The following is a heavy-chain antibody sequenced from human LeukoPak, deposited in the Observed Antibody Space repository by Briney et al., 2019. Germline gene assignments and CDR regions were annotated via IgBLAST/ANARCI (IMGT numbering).Heavy chain of an antibody. CDR3: ARDLYGSGSYIDY. D-gene: IGHD3-10*01. J-gene: IGHJ4*02. V-gene: IGHV1-2*02. CDR1: GYTFTSYG. Sequence: ASVKVSCKASGYTFTSYGISWVRQAPGQGLEWMGWINPNSGGTNYAQKFQGRVTMTRDTSISTAYMELSRLRSDDTAVYYCARDLYGSGSYIDYWGQGTLVTVSS. CDR2: INPNSGGT.